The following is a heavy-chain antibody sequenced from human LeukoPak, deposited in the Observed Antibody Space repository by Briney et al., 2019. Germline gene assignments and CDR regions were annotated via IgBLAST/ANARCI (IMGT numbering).Heavy chain of an antibody. Sequence: ASVKVSCKASGHTFITYAIHWVRQAPGQRLEWMGGSNAGNVNTKYSQAFQGRVTFTRDTSASTAYIELSSLRSEDKAVSYCARGSEGYMDVWGQGTPVTVSS. D-gene: IGHD5-12*01. J-gene: IGHJ6*02. CDR3: ARGSEGYMDV. CDR1: GHTFITYA. CDR2: SNAGNVNT. V-gene: IGHV1-3*02.